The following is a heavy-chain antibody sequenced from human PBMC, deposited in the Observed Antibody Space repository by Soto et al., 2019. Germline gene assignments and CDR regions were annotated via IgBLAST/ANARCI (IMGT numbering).Heavy chain of an antibody. V-gene: IGHV4-4*07. J-gene: IGHJ5*02. CDR1: GDSFSNYY. CDR2: IYPTGST. D-gene: IGHD2-2*01. Sequence: ETLSLTCTVSGDSFSNYYCNWVRKSAGKGLEWIGRIYPTGSTTYNPSLKSRLTMSVDTSKNQFSLRLTSMTAADTAVYYCATGRSEVVPGAMDTWGQGTLVTVSS. CDR3: ATGRSEVVPGAMDT.